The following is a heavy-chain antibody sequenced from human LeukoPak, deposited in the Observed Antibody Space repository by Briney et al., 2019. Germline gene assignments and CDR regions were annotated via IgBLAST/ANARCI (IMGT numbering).Heavy chain of an antibody. CDR1: GFTFSSYI. D-gene: IGHD6-13*01. V-gene: IGHV3-23*01. CDR3: ARDDLWGSSWYGY. Sequence: PGGSLRLSCAASGFTFSSYIMTWVRQAPGKGLEWVSTIINSDGTTYYADSVRGRFTISRDNYKNTLYLQMNSLRAEDTAVYYCARDDLWGSSWYGYWGQGTLVTVS. J-gene: IGHJ4*02. CDR2: IINSDGTT.